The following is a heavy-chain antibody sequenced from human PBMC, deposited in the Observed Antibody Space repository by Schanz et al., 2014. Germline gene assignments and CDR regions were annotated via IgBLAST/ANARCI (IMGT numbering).Heavy chain of an antibody. CDR2: MIGSGSSV. V-gene: IGHV3-23*01. D-gene: IGHD1-7*01. J-gene: IGHJ4*02. CDR3: ASGHWELRY. Sequence: EVRLLESGGGLVQPGGSLRLSCVASGFTFSIYGMSWVRQAPGKGLEWVSRMIGSGSSVFYADSVKGRFTISRDNLKNTVYLQMNSLRAGDTAVYYCASGHWELRYWGQGAVVIVSS. CDR1: GFTFSIYG.